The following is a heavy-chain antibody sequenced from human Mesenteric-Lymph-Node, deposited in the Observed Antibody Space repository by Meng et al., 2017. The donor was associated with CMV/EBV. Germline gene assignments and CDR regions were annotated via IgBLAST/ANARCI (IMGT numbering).Heavy chain of an antibody. D-gene: IGHD5-18*01. J-gene: IGHJ4*02. CDR2: ISAYNGNT. CDR3: AGPSVDTAMAY. V-gene: IGHV1-18*01. CDR1: GYTFPSYG. Sequence: SVTVSCKASGYTFPSYGISWVRPAPGQGLEWMGWISAYNGNTNYAPKLQGRVTMTTDTSTSTAHMELRSLRSDDTAVYYCAGPSVDTAMAYWGQGTLVTVSS.